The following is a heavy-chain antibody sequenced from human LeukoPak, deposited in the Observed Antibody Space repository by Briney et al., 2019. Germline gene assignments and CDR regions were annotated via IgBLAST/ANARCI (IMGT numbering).Heavy chain of an antibody. V-gene: IGHV1-69*13. CDR3: ARGYYDSSGYYDY. D-gene: IGHD3-22*01. CDR1: GGTFSSYA. CDR2: IIPIFGTA. J-gene: IGHJ4*02. Sequence: GASVKVSCKASGGTFSSYAISWVRQAPGQGLEWMGGIIPIFGTANYAQKFQGRVTITADESTSTAYMELSSLRSEDTVVYYRARGYYDSSGYYDYWGQGTLVTVSS.